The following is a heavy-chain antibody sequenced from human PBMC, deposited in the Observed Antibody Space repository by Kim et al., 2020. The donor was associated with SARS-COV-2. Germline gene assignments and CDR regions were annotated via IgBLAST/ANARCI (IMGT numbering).Heavy chain of an antibody. V-gene: IGHV5-10-1*01. J-gene: IGHJ4*02. Sequence: GESLKISCKGFGYSFTSYWITWVRQMPGKGLEWMGRIDPSDSYTNYSPSFQGHVTIPADKCISTAYLQWSSLKASDTAMYFCARVTMVRGLYFDYWGQGT. CDR1: GYSFTSYW. CDR3: ARVTMVRGLYFDY. CDR2: IDPSDSYT. D-gene: IGHD3-10*01.